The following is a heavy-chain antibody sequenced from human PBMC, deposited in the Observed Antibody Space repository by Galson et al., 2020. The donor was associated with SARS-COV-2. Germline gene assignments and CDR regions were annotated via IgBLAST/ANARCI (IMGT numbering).Heavy chain of an antibody. D-gene: IGHD5-18*01. J-gene: IGHJ6*02. Sequence: NSGGSLRLSCAASGFPFSTYSMNWVRLAPGKGPEWVSSISTSSTYTYYADSVKGRFSISRDNPRNSLYLQMNSLRAEDTAVYYCARDEGIRGYNYGRLYYGLDVWGQGTTVTVSS. CDR3: ARDEGIRGYNYGRLYYGLDV. V-gene: IGHV3-21*01. CDR1: GFPFSTYS. CDR2: ISTSSTYT.